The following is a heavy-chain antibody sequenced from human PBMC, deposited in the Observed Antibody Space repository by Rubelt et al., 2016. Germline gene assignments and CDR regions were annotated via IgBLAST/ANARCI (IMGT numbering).Heavy chain of an antibody. V-gene: IGHV1-2*02. CDR1: GYTFTGYY. CDR2: INPNSGGT. CDR3: ARRVEPYYYGMDV. D-gene: IGHD3-3*01. Sequence: GYTFTGYYMHWVRQAPGQGLEWMGWINPNSGGTNYAQKFQGRVTMTRDTSISTAYMELSRLRSDDTAVYYCARRVEPYYYGMDVWGQGTTVTVPS. J-gene: IGHJ6*02.